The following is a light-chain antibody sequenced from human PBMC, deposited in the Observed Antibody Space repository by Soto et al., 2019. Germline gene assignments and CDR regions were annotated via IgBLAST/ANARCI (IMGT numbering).Light chain of an antibody. CDR3: QQYGSSPMIT. J-gene: IGKJ5*01. CDR2: GAS. Sequence: DIVLTQSPGTPSLSPGERATLSCRASQSVSSSYLAWYQQKPGQAPRLLIYGASSRATGIPDRFSGSGSGTDFTLTISRLEPEDFAVYYCQQYGSSPMITFGQGTRMEI. V-gene: IGKV3-20*01. CDR1: QSVSSSY.